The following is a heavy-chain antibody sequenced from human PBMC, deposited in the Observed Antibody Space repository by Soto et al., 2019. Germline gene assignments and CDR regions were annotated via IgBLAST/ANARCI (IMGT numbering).Heavy chain of an antibody. J-gene: IGHJ4*02. D-gene: IGHD3-10*01. V-gene: IGHV3-23*01. CDR3: AKDRHYPRDYFHY. Sequence: RRLSCAASGFTFSSSAISWVRQAPGKGLEWVSAVSANGQGIYYADSVRGRFTISRDNSKNTVFLHMDSLSAEDTAVYYCAKDRHYPRDYFHYWGQGTLVTVSS. CDR2: VSANGQGI. CDR1: GFTFSSSA.